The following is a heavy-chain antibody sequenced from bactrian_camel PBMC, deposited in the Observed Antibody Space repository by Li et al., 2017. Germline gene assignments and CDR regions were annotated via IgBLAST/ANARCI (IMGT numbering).Heavy chain of an antibody. CDR1: GYMDTRYC. J-gene: IGHJ4*01. Sequence: HVQLVESGGGSVQAGGSLRLSCVASGYMDTRYCGSWFRQAPGKEREVVAVIDGGDRKSYSDSVKGRFTISKDNAKNTLYLQMNSLKPEDTAMYYCAADIGDCWNPYNNYWGQGTQVTVS. V-gene: IGHV3S53*01. CDR3: AADIGDCWNPYNNY. D-gene: IGHD1*01. CDR2: IDGGDRK.